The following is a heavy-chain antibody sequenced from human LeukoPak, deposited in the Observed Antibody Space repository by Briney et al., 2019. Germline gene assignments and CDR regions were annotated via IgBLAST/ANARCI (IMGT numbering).Heavy chain of an antibody. Sequence: GGSLRLSCAASGFTFSTYAMHWVRQAPGRGLEYVSTITYNGGGTYYASSVKGRFTISRDNSKNTLYLQMDSLRTEDMALYYCARDQGSSAYGPLDYWGQGTLVTVSS. CDR3: ARDQGSSAYGPLDY. CDR2: ITYNGGGT. D-gene: IGHD3-16*01. CDR1: GFTFSTYA. J-gene: IGHJ4*02. V-gene: IGHV3-64*01.